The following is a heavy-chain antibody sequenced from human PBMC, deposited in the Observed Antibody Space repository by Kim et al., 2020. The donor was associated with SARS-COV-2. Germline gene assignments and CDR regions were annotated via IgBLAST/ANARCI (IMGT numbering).Heavy chain of an antibody. CDR1: GGSISSSSYY. J-gene: IGHJ2*01. CDR3: ARPLAYCGGDCSKDL. D-gene: IGHD2-21*02. Sequence: SETLSLTCTVSGGSISSSSYYWGWIRQPPGKGLEWIGSIYYSGSTYYNPSLKSRVTISVDTSKNQFSLKLSSVTAADTAVYYCARPLAYCGGDCSKDLWGRGTLVTVSS. CDR2: IYYSGST. V-gene: IGHV4-39*01.